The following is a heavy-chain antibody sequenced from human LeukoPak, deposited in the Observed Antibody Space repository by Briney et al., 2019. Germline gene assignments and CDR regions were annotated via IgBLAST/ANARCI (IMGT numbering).Heavy chain of an antibody. CDR2: IWYDGSNK. V-gene: IGHV3-33*08. J-gene: IGHJ4*02. CDR3: ATSGYSYGSDFDY. D-gene: IGHD5-18*01. CDR1: GFTFSDYW. Sequence: GGSLRLSCVASGFTFSDYWMSWVRQAPGKGLEWVAVIWYDGSNKYYADSVKGRFTISRDNSKNTLYLQMNSLRAEDTAVYYCATSGYSYGSDFDYWGQGTLVTVSS.